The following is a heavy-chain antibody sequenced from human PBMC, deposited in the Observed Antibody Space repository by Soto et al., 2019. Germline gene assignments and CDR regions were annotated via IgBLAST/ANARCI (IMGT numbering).Heavy chain of an antibody. CDR2: MYNTGST. Sequence: SQTLSLTCTVSGGSISSFYWSRIRQPPGKGLEWIGYMYNTGSTIYNPSLKSRVTISVDTSKNQFSLKLNSVTAADTAVYYCARDLWGYCGADCYPLDVWGQGTTVTVSS. CDR1: GGSISSFY. V-gene: IGHV4-59*01. J-gene: IGHJ6*02. D-gene: IGHD2-21*02. CDR3: ARDLWGYCGADCYPLDV.